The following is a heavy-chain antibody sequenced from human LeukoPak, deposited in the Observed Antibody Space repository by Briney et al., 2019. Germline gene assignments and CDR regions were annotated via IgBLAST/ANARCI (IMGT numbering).Heavy chain of an antibody. CDR2: INAGNGNT. Sequence: ASVKVSCKASGYTFTSYAMHWVRQAPGQRLEWMGWINAGNGNTKYSQKFQGRVTITRDTSASTDYMELSSLRSEDTAVYYCARAAPGDCSGGSCYSEYNWFDPWGQGTLVTVSS. J-gene: IGHJ5*02. D-gene: IGHD2-15*01. CDR1: GYTFTSYA. V-gene: IGHV1-3*01. CDR3: ARAAPGDCSGGSCYSEYNWFDP.